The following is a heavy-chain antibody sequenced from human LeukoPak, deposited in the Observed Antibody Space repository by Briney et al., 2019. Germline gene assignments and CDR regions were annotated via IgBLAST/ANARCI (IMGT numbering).Heavy chain of an antibody. J-gene: IGHJ6*03. CDR2: IRYDGSNK. CDR1: GFTFSNYG. D-gene: IGHD1-26*01. V-gene: IGHV3-30*02. CDR3: AKDWSYQGYYYYMDV. Sequence: GGSLRLSCVASGFTFSNYGMHWVRQAPGKGLEWVAFIRYDGSNKYYADSVKGRFTISRDNSKNTLYLQMSSLRTDDTAVYYCAKDWSYQGYYYYMDVWGKGTTVTISS.